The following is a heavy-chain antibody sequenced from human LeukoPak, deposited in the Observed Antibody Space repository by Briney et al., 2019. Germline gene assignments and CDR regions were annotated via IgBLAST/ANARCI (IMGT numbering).Heavy chain of an antibody. D-gene: IGHD1-26*01. J-gene: IGHJ4*02. V-gene: IGHV3-23*01. CDR2: ISGATGNT. Sequence: PGGSLRLSCAASGFTFSSSIMSWVRQAPGKRLEWVSTISGATGNTYYADSVKGLFTISRDTSKNTLFLQMNSLRAEDTAVYYCAKRVVGATTRYFDYWGQGTLATVSS. CDR3: AKRVVGATTRYFDY. CDR1: GFTFSSSI.